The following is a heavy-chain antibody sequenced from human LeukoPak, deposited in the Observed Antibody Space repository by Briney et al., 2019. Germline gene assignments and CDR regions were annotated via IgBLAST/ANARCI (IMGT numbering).Heavy chain of an antibody. Sequence: GGSLRLSCAASGFTFSSYSMNWVRQAPGKGLEWVSFISTSSSYIHNADSVKGRFTISRDNSKNTLYLQMNSLRAEDTAVYYCAVNLQQLVLDYYYYMDVWGKGTTVTVSS. CDR1: GFTFSSYS. J-gene: IGHJ6*03. CDR2: ISTSSSYI. V-gene: IGHV3-21*01. D-gene: IGHD6-13*01. CDR3: AVNLQQLVLDYYYYMDV.